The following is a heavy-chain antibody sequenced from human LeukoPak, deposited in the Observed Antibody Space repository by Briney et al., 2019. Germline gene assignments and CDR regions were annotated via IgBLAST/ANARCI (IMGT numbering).Heavy chain of an antibody. CDR2: ISTSSSYI. V-gene: IGHV3-21*01. CDR1: GVTFSGYS. D-gene: IGHD5-12*01. CDR3: AREYSGYGDFDY. J-gene: IGHJ4*02. Sequence: PGGPLRLSCAASGVTFSGYSMNWVRRAPGMGLEWVSSISTSSSYIYYADSVKGRFTISRDNAKNSLYLQMNSLRAEDTAVYYCAREYSGYGDFDYWGQGTLVTVSS.